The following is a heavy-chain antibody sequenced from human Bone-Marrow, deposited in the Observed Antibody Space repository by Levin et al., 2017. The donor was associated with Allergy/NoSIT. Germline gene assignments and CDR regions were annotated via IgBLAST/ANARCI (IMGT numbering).Heavy chain of an antibody. CDR3: AKVGGGYGDYAWYFDL. Sequence: QHGESLKISCAASGFTFDDYAMHWVRQAPGKGLEWVSGINWNSGSVDYADSVKGRFTISRDNAKDSLYLQMNSLRDEDTAFYYCAKVGGGYGDYAWYFDLWGRGTLVTVSS. V-gene: IGHV3-9*01. CDR2: INWNSGSV. D-gene: IGHD4-17*01. CDR1: GFTFDDYA. J-gene: IGHJ2*01.